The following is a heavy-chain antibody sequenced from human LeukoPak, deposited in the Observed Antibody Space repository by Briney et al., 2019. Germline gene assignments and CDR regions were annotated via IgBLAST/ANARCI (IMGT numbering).Heavy chain of an antibody. CDR3: AREGQWRDS. J-gene: IGHJ5*01. D-gene: IGHD6-19*01. CDR1: GFIFSSHA. V-gene: IGHV3-64*01. Sequence: GGSLRLSCAATGFIFSSHAMHWVRQAPGKGLEYVSAINSNGDSTYHAHSVKGRFTISRDNSKNSLYLQMGSLRAEDMAVYYCAREGQWRDSWGLGTLVTVSS. CDR2: INSNGDST.